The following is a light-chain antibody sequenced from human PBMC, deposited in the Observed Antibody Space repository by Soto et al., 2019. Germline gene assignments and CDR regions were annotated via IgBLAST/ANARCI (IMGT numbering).Light chain of an antibody. V-gene: IGLV2-8*01. Sequence: QSALTQPPSASGSPGQSVTLSCTGTSSDVGGFNYVSWYQQHPGKAPKRMIYEVNKRPSGVPDRFSGSKSGNTASLTVSGLQAEDEADYYCSSYAGSNNFVVFGGGTKLTVL. CDR2: EVN. CDR1: SSDVGGFNY. J-gene: IGLJ2*01. CDR3: SSYAGSNNFVV.